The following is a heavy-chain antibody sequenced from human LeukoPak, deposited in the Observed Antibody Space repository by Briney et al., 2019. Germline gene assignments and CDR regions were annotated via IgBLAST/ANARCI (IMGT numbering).Heavy chain of an antibody. CDR2: ISGSGAST. CDR1: GFTFTNCA. J-gene: IGHJ4*02. Sequence: QPGGSLRLSCAASGFTFTNCAMTWVRQAPGKGLVWVSSISGSGASTYYSDSVKGRFTISRDNSKNTVYLQMNSLSVEDTAVYYCARTVPGYFFDYWGQGTLVTVSS. V-gene: IGHV3-23*01. CDR3: ARTVPGYFFDY. D-gene: IGHD3-10*01.